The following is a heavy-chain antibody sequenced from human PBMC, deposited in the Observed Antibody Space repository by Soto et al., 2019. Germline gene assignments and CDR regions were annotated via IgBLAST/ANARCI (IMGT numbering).Heavy chain of an antibody. CDR1: GFTFHNYW. CDR2: IKPDGSDK. CDR3: ARENYFDY. V-gene: IGHV3-7*01. J-gene: IGHJ4*02. Sequence: EVQLVESGGGLVQPGGSLRLSCAASGFTFHNYWMGWVRQTPDKGLEWVANIKPDGSDKYYVDSVKGRFTISRDNAKNSLYLQMNSLRAEDTAVYYCARENYFDYWGQGTLFTVSS.